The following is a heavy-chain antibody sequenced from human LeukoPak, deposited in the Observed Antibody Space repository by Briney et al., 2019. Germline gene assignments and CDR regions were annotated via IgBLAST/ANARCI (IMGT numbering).Heavy chain of an antibody. D-gene: IGHD2-15*01. Sequence: SETLSLTCTVSGGSISSGDYYWSWIRQPPGQGLEWIGYISLSGGTYYNPSLKSRASISLDTSRSQFSLKLSSVGAADTAVYYCARDFQGGPNDPRGQGALVTVSS. CDR2: ISLSGGT. J-gene: IGHJ5*02. CDR3: ARDFQGGPNDP. CDR1: GGSISSGDYY. V-gene: IGHV4-30-4*01.